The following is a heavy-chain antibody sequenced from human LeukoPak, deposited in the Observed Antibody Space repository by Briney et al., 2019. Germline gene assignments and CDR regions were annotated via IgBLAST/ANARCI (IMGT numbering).Heavy chain of an antibody. CDR2: INWNGGST. CDR3: ARDCLNDLGGHRPAGYFDY. CDR1: GFTFDDYG. V-gene: IGHV3-20*04. J-gene: IGHJ4*02. D-gene: IGHD4-23*01. Sequence: GGSLRLSWAASGFTFDDYGMSWVRQAPGKGLEWVYGINWNGGSTVYADSVKGRFTISRDNAKNSLYLQMNSLRAEDTALYYCARDCLNDLGGHRPAGYFDYWGQGTLVTVSS.